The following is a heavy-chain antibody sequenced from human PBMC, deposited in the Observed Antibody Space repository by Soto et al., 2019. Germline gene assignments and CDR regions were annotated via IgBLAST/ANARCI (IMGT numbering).Heavy chain of an antibody. D-gene: IGHD2-15*01. CDR2: ISGSGGST. J-gene: IGHJ6*02. V-gene: IGHV3-23*01. CDR1: GFTFSSYA. CDR3: PKDLLAPCWYYYYGMDV. Sequence: GGSLRLSCAASGFTFSSYAMSWVRQAPGKGLEWVSAISGSGGSTYYADSVMGRFTISRDNSKNTLYLQMNSLRAEDTAVYYCPKDLLAPCWYYYYGMDVWGQGTTVTVSS.